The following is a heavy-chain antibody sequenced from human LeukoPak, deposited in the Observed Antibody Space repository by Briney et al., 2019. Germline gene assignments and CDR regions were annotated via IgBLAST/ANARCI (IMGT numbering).Heavy chain of an antibody. Sequence: SETLSLTCAVYGGSFSGYYWSWIRQPPGKGLEWIGEINHSGSTNYNPSLKSRVTMSVDTSKNQFSLKLSSVTAADTAVYYCARAGYSSSWYGGYWGQGTLVTVSS. CDR1: GGSFSGYY. CDR2: INHSGST. CDR3: ARAGYSSSWYGGY. J-gene: IGHJ4*02. V-gene: IGHV4-34*01. D-gene: IGHD6-13*01.